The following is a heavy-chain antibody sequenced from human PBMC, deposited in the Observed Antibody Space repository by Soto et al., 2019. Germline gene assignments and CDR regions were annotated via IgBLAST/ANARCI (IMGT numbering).Heavy chain of an antibody. CDR3: ARTSHSNYGYFDY. CDR1: GGTFSSYA. V-gene: IGHV1-69*13. J-gene: IGHJ4*02. D-gene: IGHD4-4*01. CDR2: IIPIFGTA. Sequence: LVKVSCKASGGTFSSYAISWVRRAPGQGLEWMGGIIPIFGTANYAQKFQGRVTITADESTSTAYMELSSLRSEDTAVYYCARTSHSNYGYFDYWCQGTLVTVSS.